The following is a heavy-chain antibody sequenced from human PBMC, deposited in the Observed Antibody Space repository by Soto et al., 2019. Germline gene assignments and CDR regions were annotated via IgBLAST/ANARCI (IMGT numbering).Heavy chain of an antibody. CDR2: ISSTTNYI. J-gene: IGHJ4*02. CDR1: GFTFTRYS. CDR3: ARESEDRTSNFDY. Sequence: EVQLVESGGGLVKPGGSLRLSCAASGFTFTRYSINWVRQAPGKGLEWVSSISSTTNYIYYGESMKGRFTISRDNAKNSLYREMNSLRADDTAVYSCARESEDRTSNFDYWGQGTLVTVS. V-gene: IGHV3-21*06.